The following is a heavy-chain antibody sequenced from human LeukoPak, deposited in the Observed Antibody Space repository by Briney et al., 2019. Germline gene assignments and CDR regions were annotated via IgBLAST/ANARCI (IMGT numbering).Heavy chain of an antibody. J-gene: IGHJ4*02. D-gene: IGHD2-15*01. V-gene: IGHV3-23*01. CDR1: GFTFSNCA. CDR2: ISSSGGST. Sequence: YPGGSLRLSCAASGFTFSNCAMSWVRRAPGRGLEWLSAISSSGGSTYYADSVKGRFTISRDNSKNTLHLQMNSLRTEDTAVYHCARQLGYRSDGSCYFDYWGQGTLVTVSS. CDR3: ARQLGYRSDGSCYFDY.